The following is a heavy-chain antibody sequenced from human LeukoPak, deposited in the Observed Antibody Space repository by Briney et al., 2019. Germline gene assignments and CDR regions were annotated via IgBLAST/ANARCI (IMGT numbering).Heavy chain of an antibody. D-gene: IGHD2-15*01. V-gene: IGHV3-30*18. CDR2: ISYDGSNK. CDR1: GFTFSSYG. CDR3: AKATKNRYCSGGSCYLDY. J-gene: IGHJ4*02. Sequence: PGGSLRLSCAASGFTFSSYGMHWVRQAPGKGLEWVAVISYDGSNKYYADSVKGRFTISRDNSKNTLYLQMNSLRAEDTAVYYCAKATKNRYCSGGSCYLDYWGQGTLVTVSS.